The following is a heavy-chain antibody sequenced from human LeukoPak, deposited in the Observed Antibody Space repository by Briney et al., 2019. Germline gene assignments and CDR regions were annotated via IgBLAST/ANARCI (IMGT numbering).Heavy chain of an antibody. J-gene: IGHJ4*02. CDR2: IYYSGST. V-gene: IGHV4-39*01. CDR3: ARLEATNTYYDILTGYYKYYFDY. D-gene: IGHD3-9*01. CDR1: GGSISSSSYY. Sequence: SETLSLTCTVSGGSISSSSYYWGWIRQPPGKGLEWIGSIYYSGSTYYNPSLKSRVTISVDTSKNQFSLKLSSVTAADTAVYYCARLEATNTYYDILTGYYKYYFDYWGQGTLVTVSS.